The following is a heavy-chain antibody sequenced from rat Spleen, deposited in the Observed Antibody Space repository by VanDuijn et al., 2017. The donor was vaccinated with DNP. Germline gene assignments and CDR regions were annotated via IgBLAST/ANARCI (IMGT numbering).Heavy chain of an antibody. Sequence: EVLLVESDGGLVQPGRSLKLSCAVSGFTFSDYYMAWVRQAPAKGLEWIASISTVGGNTYYRDSVKGRFTISRDNAKNTHYLQMDSLRSEDTATYYCASSYSSYIFDYWGQGVMVTVSS. V-gene: IGHV5S13*01. CDR2: ISTVGGNT. J-gene: IGHJ2*01. CDR3: ASSYSSYIFDY. CDR1: GFTFSDYY. D-gene: IGHD1-2*01.